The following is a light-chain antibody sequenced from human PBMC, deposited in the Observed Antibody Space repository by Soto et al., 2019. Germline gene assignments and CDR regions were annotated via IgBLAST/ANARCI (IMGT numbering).Light chain of an antibody. Sequence: EIVLTQSPATLSLSPGERATXXXXXSQSVSRYLAWYQQKPGQAPRLLIYGASNRAAGIPARFSGSGSGTDFTLTISSLEPEDFAIYYCQQRQYWPPITFGQGTRLEI. V-gene: IGKV3-11*01. CDR3: QQRQYWPPIT. CDR1: QSVSRY. CDR2: GAS. J-gene: IGKJ5*01.